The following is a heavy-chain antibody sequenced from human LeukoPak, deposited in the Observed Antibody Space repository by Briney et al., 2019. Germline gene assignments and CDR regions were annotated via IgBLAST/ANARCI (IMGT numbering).Heavy chain of an antibody. CDR1: GYTFTSYY. J-gene: IGHJ6*03. CDR2: INPSGGST. D-gene: IGHD3-10*01. V-gene: IGHV1-46*01. Sequence: ASVKVSCKASGYTFTSYYMHWVRQAPGQGLEWMGIINPSGGSTSYAQKFQGRVTMTRDTSTSTVYMELSSLRSEDTAVYYCARVGMVRGYYYYMDVWGKGTTVTISS. CDR3: ARVGMVRGYYYYMDV.